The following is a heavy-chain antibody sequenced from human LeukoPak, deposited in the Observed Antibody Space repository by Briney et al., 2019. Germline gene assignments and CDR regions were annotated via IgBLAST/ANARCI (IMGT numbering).Heavy chain of an antibody. D-gene: IGHD5-18*01. CDR2: IYDSGST. J-gene: IGHJ4*02. Sequence: SETLSLTCTVSGGSIRSSYYYWGWIRQPPGKGLEWIGSIYDSGSTNYNPSLKSRVTISVDTSKNQFSLKLSSVTAADTAVYYCARVAGGGYSYGYKPHFDYWGQGTLVTVSS. V-gene: IGHV4-39*07. CDR3: ARVAGGGYSYGYKPHFDY. CDR1: GGSIRSSYYY.